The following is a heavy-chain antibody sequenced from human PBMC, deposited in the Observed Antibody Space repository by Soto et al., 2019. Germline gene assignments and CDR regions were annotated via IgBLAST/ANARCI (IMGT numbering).Heavy chain of an antibody. J-gene: IGHJ4*02. D-gene: IGHD4-17*01. CDR2: ISYDGSNK. CDR3: AKERNDYGSYYFDY. V-gene: IGHV3-30*18. Sequence: GGSLRLSCAASGFTFSSYGMHWVRQAPGKGLEWVAVISYDGSNKYYADSVKGRFTISRDNSKNTLYLQMNSLRAEDTAVYYCAKERNDYGSYYFDYWGQGTLVTVSS. CDR1: GFTFSSYG.